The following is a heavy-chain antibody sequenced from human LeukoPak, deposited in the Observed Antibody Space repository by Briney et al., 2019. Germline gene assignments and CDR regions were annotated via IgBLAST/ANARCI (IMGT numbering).Heavy chain of an antibody. CDR2: IRYDGSNK. D-gene: IGHD1-26*01. V-gene: IGHV3-30*02. J-gene: IGHJ4*02. CDR3: AKDTWDEPNFFDY. Sequence: GGSLRLSCAASGFSFSSYGMHWVRQAPGKGLEWVAFIRYDGSNKYYADSVKGRFTISRDNSKNTLYLQMNSLRAEDTAVYYCAKDTWDEPNFFDYWGQGTLVTVSS. CDR1: GFSFSSYG.